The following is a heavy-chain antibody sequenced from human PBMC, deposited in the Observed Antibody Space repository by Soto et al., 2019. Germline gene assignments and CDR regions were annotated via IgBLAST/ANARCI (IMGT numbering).Heavy chain of an antibody. CDR3: GRDDPVTRTIDY. CDR2: IINSGTT. CDR1: GESFSGYY. J-gene: IGHJ4*02. Sequence: QVQLQQWGAGLLKPSETLSLTCVVYGESFSGYYWSWIRQPPGQGVEWIGGIINSGTTNYNPSLKSRVTMSVDTSKNQFSLNLNSVTAADTAVYYCGRDDPVTRTIDYWGQGTLVTVSS. V-gene: IGHV4-34*12. D-gene: IGHD4-17*01.